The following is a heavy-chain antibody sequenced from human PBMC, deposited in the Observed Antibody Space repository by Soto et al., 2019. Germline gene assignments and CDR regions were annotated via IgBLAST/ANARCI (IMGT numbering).Heavy chain of an antibody. V-gene: IGHV1-18*01. J-gene: IGHJ6*02. CDR1: GYTFKSLG. Sequence: QVQLVQSGAEVKKPGASVKVSCKASGYTFKSLGFSWVRQAPGQGLELMGWISAYNDNAKYAQKVQDRVTMTTDTSKSTAYMELRSLRSDDTAVYYCARDSGSDWYRGDHGMDVWGQGTTVTVSS. CDR3: ARDSGSDWYRGDHGMDV. CDR2: ISAYNDNA. D-gene: IGHD2-21*02.